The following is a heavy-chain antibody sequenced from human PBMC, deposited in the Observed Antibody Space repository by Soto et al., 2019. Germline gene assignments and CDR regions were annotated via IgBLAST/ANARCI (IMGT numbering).Heavy chain of an antibody. D-gene: IGHD6-13*01. Sequence: PGGSLRLSCAASGFTFSSYSMNWVRQAPGKGLEWVSSISSSSSYIYYADSVKGRFTISRDNSKNTLYLQMNSLRAEDTAVYYCAKDPGRTRSNWHQTPDYWGQGTLVTVSS. CDR1: GFTFSSYS. CDR2: ISSSSSYI. J-gene: IGHJ4*02. CDR3: AKDPGRTRSNWHQTPDY. V-gene: IGHV3-21*04.